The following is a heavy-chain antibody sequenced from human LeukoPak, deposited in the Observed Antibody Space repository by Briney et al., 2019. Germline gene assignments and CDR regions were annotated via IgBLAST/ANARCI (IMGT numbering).Heavy chain of an antibody. Sequence: GASVKVSCKASGYTFTGYYMHWVRQAPGQGLEWMGWINPNSGGTNYAQKFQGWVTMTRDTSISTAYMELSSLRSEDTAVYYCARDPDYYDSRPFDYWGQGTQVTVSS. CDR1: GYTFTGYY. CDR3: ARDPDYYDSRPFDY. CDR2: INPNSGGT. D-gene: IGHD3-22*01. V-gene: IGHV1-2*04. J-gene: IGHJ4*02.